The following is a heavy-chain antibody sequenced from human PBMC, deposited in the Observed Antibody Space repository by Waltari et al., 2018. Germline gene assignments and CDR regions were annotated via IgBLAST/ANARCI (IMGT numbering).Heavy chain of an antibody. D-gene: IGHD1-26*01. J-gene: IGHJ4*02. CDR3: AKDDGRGLCFDY. CDR2: MSYDGRNK. Sequence: QVQLVESGGGVVQPGRSLRLSCAASGFTFSAYGMHWVRQAPGKGLEWVAVMSYDGRNKNDADSVKGRVTISRDSSNNTLYLQMNSLRAEDTAVYYCAKDDGRGLCFDYWGQGTLVTVSS. V-gene: IGHV3-30*18. CDR1: GFTFSAYG.